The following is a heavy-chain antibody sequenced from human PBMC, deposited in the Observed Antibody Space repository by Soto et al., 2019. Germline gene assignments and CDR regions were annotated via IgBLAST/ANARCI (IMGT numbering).Heavy chain of an antibody. D-gene: IGHD3-10*01. V-gene: IGHV3-53*01. CDR1: GFTVSSNY. Sequence: GGSLRLSCAASGFTVSSNYMSWVRQAPGKGLEWVSVIYSSGSTYYADSVKGRFTISRDNSKNTLYLQMNSLRADDTAVYYCARVPYYYGTYYFDYWGQGTLVTVS. J-gene: IGHJ4*02. CDR2: IYSSGST. CDR3: ARVPYYYGTYYFDY.